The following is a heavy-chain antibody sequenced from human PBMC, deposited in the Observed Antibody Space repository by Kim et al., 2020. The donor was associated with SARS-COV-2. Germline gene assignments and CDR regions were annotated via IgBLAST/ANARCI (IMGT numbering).Heavy chain of an antibody. Sequence: NAPKFQGRVTITADKSTGTAYMGLSSLGSEDTAVYYCARGYGSGSYFDYWGQGTLVTVSS. J-gene: IGHJ4*02. CDR3: ARGYGSGSYFDY. D-gene: IGHD3-10*01. V-gene: IGHV1-69*04.